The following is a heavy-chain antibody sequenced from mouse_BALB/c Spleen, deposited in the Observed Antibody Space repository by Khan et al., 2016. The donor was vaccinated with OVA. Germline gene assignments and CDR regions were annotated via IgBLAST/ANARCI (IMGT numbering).Heavy chain of an antibody. Sequence: VRLQQSGPELMKPGASVKISCKASGYSFTSYYIHWMIESHGTSLEWIGYIDPFSGATTYNQKFKGKATLTVDKSSNTAYIHLRNLTSEASAVYYCTRHGYVAWFTYWGQGTLVTVSA. CDR1: GYSFTSYY. CDR2: IDPFSGAT. D-gene: IGHD2-2*01. V-gene: IGHV1-31*01. CDR3: TRHGYVAWFTY. J-gene: IGHJ3*01.